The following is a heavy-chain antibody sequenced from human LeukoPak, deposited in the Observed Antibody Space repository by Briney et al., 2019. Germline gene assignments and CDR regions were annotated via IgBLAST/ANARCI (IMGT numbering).Heavy chain of an antibody. CDR1: GFTFSDNY. V-gene: IGHV3-74*01. CDR2: INVDGSST. Sequence: GGSLRLSCAASGFTFSDNYMHWVRQAPGKGLVRVSRINVDGSSTFYADSVKGRFTISRDNAKNTLYLQMSSLRAEDTAVYYCVRHYASGTYALDCWGQGTLVTVSS. J-gene: IGHJ4*02. D-gene: IGHD3-10*01. CDR3: VRHYASGTYALDC.